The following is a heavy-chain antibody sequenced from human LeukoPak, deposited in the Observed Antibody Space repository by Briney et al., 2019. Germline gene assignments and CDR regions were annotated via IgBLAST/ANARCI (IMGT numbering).Heavy chain of an antibody. CDR1: GGSISSGGYS. CDR3: VRGRSTGTIDY. V-gene: IGHV4-30-2*01. Sequence: PSETLSLTCAVSGGSISSGGYSWSWIRQPPGKGLEWIGYIYHSGSTYYNPSLKSRVTISVDRSKNQFSLKLSSVTAADTAVYYCVRGRSTGTIDYWGQGTLVTVSS. CDR2: IYHSGST. J-gene: IGHJ4*02. D-gene: IGHD2-2*01.